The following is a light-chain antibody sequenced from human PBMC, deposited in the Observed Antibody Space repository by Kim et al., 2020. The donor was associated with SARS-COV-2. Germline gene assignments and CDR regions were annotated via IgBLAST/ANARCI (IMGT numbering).Light chain of an antibody. CDR2: FGS. CDR3: MQALQSPLT. J-gene: IGKJ5*01. V-gene: IGKV2-28*01. CDR1: QSLLHPNGDNY. Sequence: PASISFKSSQSLLHPNGDNYLYWYLQKPGQSPQLLIYFGSSRASGVPDRFSGSGSGTDFTLTISRVEAEDVGVYYCMQALQSPLTFGQGTRLEIK.